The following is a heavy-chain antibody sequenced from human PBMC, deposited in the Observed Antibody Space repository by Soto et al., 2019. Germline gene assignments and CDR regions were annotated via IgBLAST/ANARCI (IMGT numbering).Heavy chain of an antibody. D-gene: IGHD3-22*01. V-gene: IGHV4-39*07. CDR2: IYYSGST. CDR1: GGSISSSSYY. CDR3: AVRSGYYSNWFDP. Sequence: SETLSLTCTVSGGSISSSSYYWGWIRQPPGKGLEWIGSIYYSGSTYYNPSLKSRVTISVDTSKNQFSLKLSSVTAADTAVYYCAVRSGYYSNWFDPWGQGTLVTVS. J-gene: IGHJ5*02.